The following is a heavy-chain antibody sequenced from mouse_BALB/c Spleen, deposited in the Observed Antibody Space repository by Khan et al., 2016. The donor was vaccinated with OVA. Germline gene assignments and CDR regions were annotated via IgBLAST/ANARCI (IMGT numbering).Heavy chain of an antibody. Sequence: EVQLQESGPGLVKPSQSLSLTCTVTGYSITSDYAWNWIRQFPGNKLEWMGYISYSGRPSYNPSLKSRISITRDTSKNQFFLQLKSVTTEDTATYYGSRSVTITTVVATDVDDGRQGTTLTVSS. CDR1: GYSITSDYA. CDR2: ISYSGRP. V-gene: IGHV3-2*02. J-gene: IGHJ2*01. D-gene: IGHD1-1*01. CDR3: SRSVTITTVVATDVDD.